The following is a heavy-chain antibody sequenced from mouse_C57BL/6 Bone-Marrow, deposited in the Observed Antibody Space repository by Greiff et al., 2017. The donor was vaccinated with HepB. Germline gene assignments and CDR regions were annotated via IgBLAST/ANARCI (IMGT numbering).Heavy chain of an antibody. V-gene: IGHV1-81*01. CDR2: IYPRSGNT. Sequence: VQLQQSGAELARPGASVKLSCKASGYTFTSYGISWVKQRTGQGLEWIGEIYPRSGNTYYNEKFKGKATLTADKSSSTAYMERRSLTSEDSAVYFCARGRGGIYYYDYWGQGTTLTVSS. J-gene: IGHJ2*01. D-gene: IGHD1-1*01. CDR3: ARGRGGIYYYDY. CDR1: GYTFTSYG.